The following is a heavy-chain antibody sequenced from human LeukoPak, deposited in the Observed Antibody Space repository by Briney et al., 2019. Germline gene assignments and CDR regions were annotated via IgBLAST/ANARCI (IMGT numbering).Heavy chain of an antibody. CDR3: ARSTGPNPDY. Sequence: GASVKVSCKTSGYTFTSFGISWVRQAPGQGLEWMGWISAFNGNTNYAQKLQGRVTMTTDTSTSTAYMELRSLRSDDTAVYYCARSTGPNPDYWGQGTLVTVSS. J-gene: IGHJ4*02. CDR2: ISAFNGNT. V-gene: IGHV1-18*01. D-gene: IGHD3-9*01. CDR1: GYTFTSFG.